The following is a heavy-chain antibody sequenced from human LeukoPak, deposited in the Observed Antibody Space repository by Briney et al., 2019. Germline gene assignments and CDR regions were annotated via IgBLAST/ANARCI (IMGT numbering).Heavy chain of an antibody. D-gene: IGHD5-12*01. V-gene: IGHV1-46*01. Sequence: GASVKVSCKASGYTFTSYYMHWVRQAPGQGLEWMGIINPSGGSTSYAQKFQGRVTMTRDMSTSTVYMELSSLRSEDTAVYYCARAFGGHDEWYYFDYWGQGTLVTVSS. J-gene: IGHJ4*02. CDR1: GYTFTSYY. CDR3: ARAFGGHDEWYYFDY. CDR2: INPSGGST.